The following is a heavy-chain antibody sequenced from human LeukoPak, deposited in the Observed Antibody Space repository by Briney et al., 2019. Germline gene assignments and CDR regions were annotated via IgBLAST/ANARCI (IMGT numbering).Heavy chain of an antibody. J-gene: IGHJ5*02. CDR1: GYTLTELS. D-gene: IGHD6-13*01. Sequence: GASVKVSCKVSGYTLTELSMHWVRQAPGKGLEWMGGFDPEDGETIYAQKFQGRVTMTEDTSTDTAYMELSSLRSEDTAVYYCATAWGNLEYSSSWYGNWFDPWGQGTLVTVSS. CDR3: ATAWGNLEYSSSWYGNWFDP. V-gene: IGHV1-24*01. CDR2: FDPEDGET.